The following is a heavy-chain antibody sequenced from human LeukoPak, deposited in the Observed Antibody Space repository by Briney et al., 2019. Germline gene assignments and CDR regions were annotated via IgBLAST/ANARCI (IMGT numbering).Heavy chain of an antibody. D-gene: IGHD3-3*01. J-gene: IGHJ4*02. Sequence: GGSLRLSCASSGFTFSSYWMHWVRQAPGKGLMWVADIANDGRSTTYADSVKGRFSISRDNAKNTVYLQMDSLRAEDTAVYFCARRYDGALGYWGRGTLVTVAS. CDR3: ARRYDGALGY. V-gene: IGHV3-74*03. CDR1: GFTFSSYW. CDR2: IANDGRST.